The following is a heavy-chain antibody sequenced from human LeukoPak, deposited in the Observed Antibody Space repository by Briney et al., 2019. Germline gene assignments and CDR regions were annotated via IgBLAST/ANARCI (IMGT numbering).Heavy chain of an antibody. D-gene: IGHD4-17*01. J-gene: IGHJ4*02. V-gene: IGHV3-30*18. CDR1: GFTFSSYG. CDR3: AKDGDYGDYDRLFGY. CDR2: ISYDGSNK. Sequence: GGSLRLSCAASGFTFSSYGMHWVRQAPGKGLEWVAVISYDGSNKYYADSVKGRFTISRDNSKNTLYLQMNSLRAEDTAVYYCAKDGDYGDYDRLFGYWGQGTLVTVSS.